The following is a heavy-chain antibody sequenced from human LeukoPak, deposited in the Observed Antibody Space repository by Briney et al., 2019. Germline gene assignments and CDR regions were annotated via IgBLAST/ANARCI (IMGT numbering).Heavy chain of an antibody. J-gene: IGHJ4*02. CDR2: IYYSGST. D-gene: IGHD2-15*01. CDR1: GGSISSYY. CDR3: AKIVGYCSGGTCYWVDY. V-gene: IGHV4-59*01. Sequence: NPSETLSLTCTVSGGSISSYYWSWIRQPPGKGLEWIGYIYYSGSTNYNPSLKSRVTISVDTSKNQFSLKLSSVTAADTAVYYCAKIVGYCSGGTCYWVDYWGQGTLVTVSS.